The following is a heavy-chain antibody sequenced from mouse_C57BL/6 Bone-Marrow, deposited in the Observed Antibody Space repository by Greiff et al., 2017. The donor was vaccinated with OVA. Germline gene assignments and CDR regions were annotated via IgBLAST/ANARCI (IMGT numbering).Heavy chain of an antibody. CDR2: IYPGGGYT. CDR3: ARGAQATYYYAMDY. D-gene: IGHD3-2*02. J-gene: IGHJ4*01. V-gene: IGHV1-63*01. Sequence: VQLQQSGAELVRPGTSVKMSRKASGYTFTNYWIGWAKQRPGHGLEWIGDIYPGGGYTNYNEKFKGKATLTADKSSSTSYMQFSSLTSEDSAIYYCARGAQATYYYAMDYWGQGTSVTVSS. CDR1: GYTFTNYW.